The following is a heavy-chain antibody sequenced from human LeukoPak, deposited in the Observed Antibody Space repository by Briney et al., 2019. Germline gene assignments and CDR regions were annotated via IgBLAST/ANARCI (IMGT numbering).Heavy chain of an antibody. J-gene: IGHJ4*02. D-gene: IGHD2-2*03. CDR1: GYSFTSYW. CDR3: ARGLYGYCSSTSCSFDY. Sequence: GESLKVSCKGSGYSFTSYWIGWVRQMPGKGLEWMGIIYPGDSDTRYSPSFQGQVTISADKSISTAYLQWSSLKASDTAMYYCARGLYGYCSSTSCSFDYWGQGTLVTVSS. V-gene: IGHV5-51*01. CDR2: IYPGDSDT.